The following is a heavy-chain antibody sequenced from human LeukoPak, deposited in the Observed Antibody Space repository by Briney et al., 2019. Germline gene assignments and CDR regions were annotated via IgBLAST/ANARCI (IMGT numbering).Heavy chain of an antibody. V-gene: IGHV1-8*01. CDR1: GYTFTSYD. CDR3: ARGTLRFLEWLFVEPSYYYYGMDV. J-gene: IGHJ6*02. D-gene: IGHD3-3*01. CDR2: MNPKSGNT. Sequence: ASVKVSCKASGYTFTSYDINWVRQATGQGLEWMGWMNPKSGNTGYAQKFQGRVTMTRNTSISTAYMELSSLRSEDTAVYYCARGTLRFLEWLFVEPSYYYYGMDVWGQGTTVTVSS.